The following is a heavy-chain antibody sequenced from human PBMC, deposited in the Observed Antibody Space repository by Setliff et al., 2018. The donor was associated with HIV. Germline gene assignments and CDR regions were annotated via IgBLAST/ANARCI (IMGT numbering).Heavy chain of an antibody. J-gene: IGHJ4*02. V-gene: IGHV4-59*08. CDR3: ARQVTIPGVAVTPVDY. CDR2: VFYNGDT. D-gene: IGHD3-3*01. CDR1: GGSIRSYY. Sequence: SETLSLTCTVSGGSIRSYYWSWIRQSPGKGLEWIGYVFYNGDTAYNPSLKSRLTISVDTSKSQFSLKLTSVTAADTAVYYCARQVTIPGVAVTPVDYWGQGALVTVS.